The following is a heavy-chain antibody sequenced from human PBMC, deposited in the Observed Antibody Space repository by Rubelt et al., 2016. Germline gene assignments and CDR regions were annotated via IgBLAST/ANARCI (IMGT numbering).Heavy chain of an antibody. Sequence: QVTLRESGPALVKPTQTLTLTCTFSGFSLSTSGMFVSWIRQPPGKALEWLARIDWDDDKYYSTSLKTRLTISKDTSKNQVVLTMTNMDPVDTATYYGERTRTRVWYFDIWGRGTLVTVSS. V-gene: IGHV2-70*15. J-gene: IGHJ2*01. D-gene: IGHD2-2*01. CDR2: IDWDDDK. CDR3: ERTRTRVWYFDI. CDR1: GFSLSTSGMF.